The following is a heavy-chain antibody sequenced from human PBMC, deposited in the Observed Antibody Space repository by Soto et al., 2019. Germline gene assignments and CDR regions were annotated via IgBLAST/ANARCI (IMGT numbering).Heavy chain of an antibody. CDR1: GRSISSFY. J-gene: IGHJ6*03. V-gene: IGHV4-59*01. CDR2: IYYSGST. D-gene: IGHD3-9*01. Sequence: SETLSLTCTLSGRSISSFYWSWIRQPPGKGLEWIGYIYYSGSTNYNPSLKSRVTISVDTSKNQFSLKLSSVTAADTAVYYCARVGSYYDILTGYLHYYYMDVWGKGTTVTVSS. CDR3: ARVGSYYDILTGYLHYYYMDV.